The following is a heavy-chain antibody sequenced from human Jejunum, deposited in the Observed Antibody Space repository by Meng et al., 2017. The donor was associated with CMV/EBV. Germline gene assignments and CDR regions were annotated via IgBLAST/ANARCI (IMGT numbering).Heavy chain of an antibody. CDR3: ARLSDS. J-gene: IGHJ4*02. V-gene: IGHV3-23*01. CDR1: GFTCSSHS. D-gene: IGHD2-15*01. CDR2: ITDSGGNT. Sequence: SLRLSCAASGFTCSSHSMSWVRQAPGKGLKLVASITDSGGNTYYADSVKGRFTISRDNSKNTLYLQMNSLRADDTAVYYCARLSDSWGQGTLVTVSS.